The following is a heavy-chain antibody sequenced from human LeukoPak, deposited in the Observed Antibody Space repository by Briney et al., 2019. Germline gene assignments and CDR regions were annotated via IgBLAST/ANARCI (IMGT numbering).Heavy chain of an antibody. V-gene: IGHV4-38-2*01. CDR3: ARRGYDFWSGYYQPFEY. J-gene: IGHJ4*02. D-gene: IGHD3-3*01. CDR2: IYHSGST. Sequence: SETLSLTCAVSGYSISSGYYWGWIRQPPGKGLEWIGSIYHSGSTYYNPSLKSRVTISVDTSKNQFSLKLSSVTAPDTAVYYCARRGYDFWSGYYQPFEYWGQGTLVTVSS. CDR1: GYSISSGYY.